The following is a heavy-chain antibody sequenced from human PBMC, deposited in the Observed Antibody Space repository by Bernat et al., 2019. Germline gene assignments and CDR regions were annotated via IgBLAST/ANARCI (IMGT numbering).Heavy chain of an antibody. J-gene: IGHJ6*02. V-gene: IGHV3-30-3*01. CDR2: ISYDGSNK. CDR1: GFTFSSYA. Sequence: QVQLVESGGGVVQPGRSLRLSCAASGFTFSSYAMHWVRQAPGKGREWVAVISYDGSNKYYADSVKGRFTISRDNSKNTLYLQMNSLRAEDTAVYYCARDRIVPAAFFYGMDVWGQGTTVTVSS. CDR3: ARDRIVPAAFFYGMDV. D-gene: IGHD2-2*01.